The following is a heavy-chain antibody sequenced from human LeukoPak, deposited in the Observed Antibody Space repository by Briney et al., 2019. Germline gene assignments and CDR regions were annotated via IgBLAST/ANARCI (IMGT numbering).Heavy chain of an antibody. Sequence: ASVKVSCKASGYTFTSYDINWVRQATGQGLEWMGWMNPNSGNTGYAQKFQGRVTMTRNTSISTAYMELSSLRSEDTAVYYCARGTIATTPCQYYYYYYMDVWGKGTTVTVSS. J-gene: IGHJ6*03. V-gene: IGHV1-8*01. D-gene: IGHD6-13*01. CDR3: ARGTIATTPCQYYYYYYMDV. CDR1: GYTFTSYD. CDR2: MNPNSGNT.